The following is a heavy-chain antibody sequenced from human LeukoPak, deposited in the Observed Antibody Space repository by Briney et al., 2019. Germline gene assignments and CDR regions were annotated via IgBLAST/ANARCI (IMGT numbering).Heavy chain of an antibody. J-gene: IGHJ3*01. CDR2: ISAGGGNT. CDR3: VRGWGSNVYASAFDV. V-gene: IGHV3-23*01. CDR1: GLTFSSYV. D-gene: IGHD3-16*01. Sequence: PGGSLRLSCGVSGLTFSSYVMSWVRQAPGKGLEWVSIISAGGGNTFYADSVKGRFTISRDNSKNTLYLQMNDLRAEDTAVYFCVRGWGSNVYASAFDVWGQGTMVTVSS.